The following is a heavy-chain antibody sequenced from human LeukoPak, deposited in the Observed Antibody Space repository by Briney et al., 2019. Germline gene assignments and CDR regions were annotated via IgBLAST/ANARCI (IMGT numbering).Heavy chain of an antibody. CDR3: AKDLSTDDY. Sequence: GRSLRLSCAASGFTFSNYGMHWVRQAPGKGLEWVAVISYDGSNKYYADSVKGRFTISRDNSKNTLYLQMNSLRAEDTAVYYCAKDLSTDDYWGQGTLVTVSS. J-gene: IGHJ4*02. CDR2: ISYDGSNK. CDR1: GFTFSNYG. V-gene: IGHV3-30*18. D-gene: IGHD4-17*01.